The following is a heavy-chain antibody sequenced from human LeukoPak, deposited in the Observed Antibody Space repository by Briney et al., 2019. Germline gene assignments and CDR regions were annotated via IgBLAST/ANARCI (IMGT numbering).Heavy chain of an antibody. V-gene: IGHV4-59*01. D-gene: IGHD4-23*01. Sequence: SETLALTCTVSGGSISSYYWSWIRQPPGKGLEWIGYIYYSGSTNYNPSVKSRVAMSVDTSKKQFSLKLSSLTAADTAVYYCARGGTAVIAPYAFDIWGQGTMVTVSS. CDR2: IYYSGST. CDR3: ARGGTAVIAPYAFDI. J-gene: IGHJ3*02. CDR1: GGSISSYY.